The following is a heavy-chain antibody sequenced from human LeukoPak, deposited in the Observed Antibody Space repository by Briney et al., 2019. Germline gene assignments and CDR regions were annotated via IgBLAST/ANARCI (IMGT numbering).Heavy chain of an antibody. J-gene: IGHJ4*02. CDR3: TRWHTTNWLDY. CDR1: GFTFGDYS. Sequence: GGSLRLSCTGSGFTFGDYSVAWVRQAPGKGLAWVGSIGSQSSGAYAEYAASVRGRFTLSRDDSKNIAYLQMNSLETEDTAMYYCTRWHTTNWLDYWGQGTLVTVSS. CDR2: IGSQSSGAYA. D-gene: IGHD6-19*01. V-gene: IGHV3-49*04.